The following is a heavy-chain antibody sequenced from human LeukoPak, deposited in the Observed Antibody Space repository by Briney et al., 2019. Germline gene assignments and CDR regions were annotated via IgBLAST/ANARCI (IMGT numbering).Heavy chain of an antibody. D-gene: IGHD6-19*01. V-gene: IGHV4-39*01. CDR2: IYYSGST. CDR3: ARHSSGWWGPNYYYYMDV. J-gene: IGHJ6*03. Sequence: SETLSLTCTVSGGSISSSSYYWDWIRQPPGKGLEWIGSIYYSGSTYYNPSLKSRVTISVDTSKNQFSLKLSSVTAADTAVYYCARHSSGWWGPNYYYYMDVWGKGTTVTISS. CDR1: GGSISSSSYY.